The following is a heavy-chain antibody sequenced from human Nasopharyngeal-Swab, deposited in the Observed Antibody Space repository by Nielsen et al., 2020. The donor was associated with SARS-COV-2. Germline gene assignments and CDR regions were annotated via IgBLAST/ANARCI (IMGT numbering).Heavy chain of an antibody. CDR3: TGTMVQGV. CDR2: IRSKANSYAT. J-gene: IGHJ4*02. D-gene: IGHD3-10*01. CDR1: GFTFSGSA. V-gene: IGHV3-73*01. Sequence: LSLTCAASGFTFSGSAMHWVRQASGKGLEWVGRIRSKANSYATAYAASVKGRFTISRDDSKNTAYLQMYSLKTEDTAVYYCTGTMVQGVWGQGTLVTVSS.